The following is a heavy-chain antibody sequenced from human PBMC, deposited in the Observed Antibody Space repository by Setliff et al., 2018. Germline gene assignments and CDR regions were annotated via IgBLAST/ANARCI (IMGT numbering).Heavy chain of an antibody. CDR3: AKDDQIRGHNLDY. CDR1: GFTFNTYG. V-gene: IGHV3-23*01. Sequence: PGGSLRLSCAASGFTFNTYGMHWVRQAPGKGLEWVSAISGSGGNTYYADSVKGRFTISRDNSNNTLYLQMNSLRADDTATYYCAKDDQIRGHNLDYWGQGTLVTVSS. J-gene: IGHJ4*02. CDR2: ISGSGGNT. D-gene: IGHD3-10*01.